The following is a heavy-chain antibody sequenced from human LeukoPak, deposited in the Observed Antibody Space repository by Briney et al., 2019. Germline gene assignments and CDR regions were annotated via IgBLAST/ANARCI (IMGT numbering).Heavy chain of an antibody. CDR3: ARGPGSGYSYGHFDY. D-gene: IGHD5-18*01. CDR1: GFTFSSYA. J-gene: IGHJ4*02. CDR2: ISGSGGST. V-gene: IGHV3-23*01. Sequence: GGSLRLSCAASGFTFSSYAMSWVRQTPGKGLEWVSAISGSGGSTYYADSVKGRFTISRDNSKNTLYLQMDSLRAEDTAVYYCARGPGSGYSYGHFDYWGQGTLVTVSS.